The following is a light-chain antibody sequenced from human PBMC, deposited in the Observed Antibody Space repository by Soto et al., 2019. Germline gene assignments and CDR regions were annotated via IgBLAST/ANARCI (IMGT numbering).Light chain of an antibody. CDR3: CSYAGSRTDV. CDR1: SSDVGSYDL. J-gene: IGLJ1*01. V-gene: IGLV2-23*01. CDR2: EDI. Sequence: QSALTQPASVSGSPGQSITISCTGSSSDVGSYDLVSWYRQHPGEAPKLMIYEDIKRPSGVSNRFSGSKSGNTASLTISGLQAEDEADYYCCSYAGSRTDVFGTGTKVTVL.